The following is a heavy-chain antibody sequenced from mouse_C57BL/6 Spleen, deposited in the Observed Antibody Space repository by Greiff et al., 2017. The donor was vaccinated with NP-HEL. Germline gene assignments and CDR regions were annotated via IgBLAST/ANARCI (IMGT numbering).Heavy chain of an antibody. CDR2: IYPGSGST. D-gene: IGHD1-1*01. CDR1: GYTFTSYW. V-gene: IGHV1-55*01. CDR3: ARTVVELYAMDY. J-gene: IGHJ4*01. Sequence: QVQLQQSGAELVKPGASVKMSCKASGYTFTSYWITWVKQRPGQGLEWIGDIYPGSGSTNYNEKFKSKATLTVDTSSSTAYMQLSSLTSEDSAVYYCARTVVELYAMDYWGQGTSVTVSS.